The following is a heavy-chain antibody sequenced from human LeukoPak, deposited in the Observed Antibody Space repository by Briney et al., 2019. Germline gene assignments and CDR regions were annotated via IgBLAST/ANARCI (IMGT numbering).Heavy chain of an antibody. J-gene: IGHJ4*02. Sequence: GGSLRLSCVASGFTVDTYWMSWVRQAPGKGLDWVAHIKEDGTRKYYVDSVRGRFTISRDNAKNSLFLQMNSLRVEDTAVFYCVAWGSLVVWGQGALVTVSS. D-gene: IGHD3-16*01. CDR3: VAWGSLVV. V-gene: IGHV3-7*01. CDR1: GFTVDTYW. CDR2: IKEDGTRK.